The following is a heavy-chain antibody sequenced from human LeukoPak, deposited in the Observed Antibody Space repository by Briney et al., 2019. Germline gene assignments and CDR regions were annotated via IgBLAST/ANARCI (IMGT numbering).Heavy chain of an antibody. V-gene: IGHV1-69-2*01. D-gene: IGHD1-14*01. Sequence: ATVKISCKTSGYTFADYYIHWVQQAPGKGLQWMGRIDPADGKTKFSEKFQARVTITADTSTDTAYMELSSLRSDDTAVYYCARDTSITSALWGQGILVTVSS. J-gene: IGHJ4*02. CDR2: IDPADGKT. CDR3: ARDTSITSAL. CDR1: GYTFADYY.